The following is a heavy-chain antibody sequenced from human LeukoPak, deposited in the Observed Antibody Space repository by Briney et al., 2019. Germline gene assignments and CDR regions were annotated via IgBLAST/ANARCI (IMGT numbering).Heavy chain of an antibody. J-gene: IGHJ4*02. D-gene: IGHD5-18*01. CDR2: ISWNSGSI. CDR3: AKDGGYSYAILWDFDY. CDR1: GFTFDDYA. V-gene: IGHV3-9*01. Sequence: TGGSLRLSCAASGFTFDDYAMHWVRQAPGKGLEWVSGISWNSGSIGYADSVKGRFTISRDNAKNSLYLQMNSLRAEDTALYYCAKDGGYSYAILWDFDYWGQGTLVTVSS.